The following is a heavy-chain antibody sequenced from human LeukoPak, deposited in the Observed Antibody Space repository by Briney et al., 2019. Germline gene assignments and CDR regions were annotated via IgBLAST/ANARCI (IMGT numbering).Heavy chain of an antibody. V-gene: IGHV5-51*01. CDR1: GSSFTSYW. J-gene: IGHJ5*02. CDR2: IYPGDSDT. Sequence: GESLKISCKGSGSSFTSYWICWVRQMPGKGLGWRGIIYPGDSDTRYSPSFQGQVTISADKSISTAYLQWSSLKASDTAMYYCVRQTYYYDSSGYYYWFDPWGQGTLVTVSS. CDR3: VRQTYYYDSSGYYYWFDP. D-gene: IGHD3-22*01.